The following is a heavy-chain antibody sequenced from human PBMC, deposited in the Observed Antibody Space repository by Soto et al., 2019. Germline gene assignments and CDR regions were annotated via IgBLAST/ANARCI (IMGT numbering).Heavy chain of an antibody. D-gene: IGHD3-22*01. CDR1: GFTFSDSV. V-gene: IGHV3-23*01. CDR3: VKWHTSNFDSLPFTGFDF. Sequence: PGGSLRLSCVGSGFTFSDSVMAWVRQAPGKGLEWLSVMSGDGRTRYALSVTGRFTISRDNSKNTLYLQMRSLSAEDAAAYYCVKWHTSNFDSLPFTGFDFWGQGTQVT. J-gene: IGHJ4*02. CDR2: MSGDGRT.